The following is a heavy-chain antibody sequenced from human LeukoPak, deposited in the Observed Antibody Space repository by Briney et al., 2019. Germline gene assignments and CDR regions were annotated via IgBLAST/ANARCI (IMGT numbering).Heavy chain of an antibody. Sequence: PSQTLSLTCAISGDSVSSNSAAWIWIRQSPSRGLEWLGRTYYRSQWYSDYGLSVRGRITINPDTSKNQFSLHLNSVTPEDTAVYYCARYGSAWFIGYWGQGTLVTVSS. J-gene: IGHJ4*02. CDR3: ARYGSAWFIGY. D-gene: IGHD6-19*01. V-gene: IGHV6-1*01. CDR1: GDSVSSNSAA. CDR2: TYYRSQWYS.